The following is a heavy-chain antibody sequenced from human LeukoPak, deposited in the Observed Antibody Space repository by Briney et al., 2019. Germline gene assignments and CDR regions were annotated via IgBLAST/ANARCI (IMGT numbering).Heavy chain of an antibody. J-gene: IGHJ5*02. V-gene: IGHV3-7*01. Sequence: TGGSLRLSCAASGFSFSNYWMGWVRQAPGKRPEWVASMNIDGSERYYADSVKGRFTISRDNARNSVFLQMSGLRVEDTAVYYCARDSDSSGWLTWYNWFDPWGQGTLVTVSS. CDR1: GFSFSNYW. CDR3: ARDSDSSGWLTWYNWFDP. D-gene: IGHD6-19*01. CDR2: MNIDGSER.